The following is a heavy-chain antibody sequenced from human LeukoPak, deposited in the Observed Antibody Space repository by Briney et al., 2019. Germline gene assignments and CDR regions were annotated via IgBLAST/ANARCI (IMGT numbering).Heavy chain of an antibody. CDR1: GFTVSDAW. Sequence: GGSLRLSCAASGFTVSDAWMDWVRQAPGMGLEWIGLIKSTTNGGTTHYAAPVKGRFTISRDDSENTLYLQMNSLRAEDTAVYYCAELGITMIGGVWGKGTTVTISS. J-gene: IGHJ6*04. CDR2: IKSTTNGGTT. D-gene: IGHD3-10*02. V-gene: IGHV3-15*01. CDR3: AELGITMIGGV.